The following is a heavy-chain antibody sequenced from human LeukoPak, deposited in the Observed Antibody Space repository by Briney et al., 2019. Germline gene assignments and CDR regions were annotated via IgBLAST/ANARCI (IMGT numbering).Heavy chain of an antibody. J-gene: IGHJ4*02. Sequence: QPGRSLRLSCAASGFTFSSYGMHWVRQAPGKGLECVAVIWYDGSNKYYADSVKGRFTISRDNSKNTLYLQMNSLRAEDTAVYYCARGAAAADYWGQGTLVNVYS. CDR1: GFTFSSYG. D-gene: IGHD6-13*01. CDR2: IWYDGSNK. CDR3: ARGAAAADY. V-gene: IGHV3-33*01.